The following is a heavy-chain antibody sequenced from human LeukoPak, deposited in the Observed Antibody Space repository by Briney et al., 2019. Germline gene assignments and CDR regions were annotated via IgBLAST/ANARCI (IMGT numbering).Heavy chain of an antibody. V-gene: IGHV1-3*01. CDR2: INAGNGNT. CDR3: ARDDWGHAFDI. Sequence: ASVTVSCKASGYTFTSYAMHWVRQAPGQRLEWTGWINAGNGNTKYSQKFQGRVTITRDTSTSTAYMELSSLRSEDTAVYYCARDDWGHAFDIWGQGTMVTVSS. CDR1: GYTFTSYA. J-gene: IGHJ3*02. D-gene: IGHD3-9*01.